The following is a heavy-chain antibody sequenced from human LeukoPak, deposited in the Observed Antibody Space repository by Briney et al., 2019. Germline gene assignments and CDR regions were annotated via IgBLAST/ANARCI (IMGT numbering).Heavy chain of an antibody. V-gene: IGHV3-48*01. CDR3: AKDYYYDSSGFEFDAFDI. D-gene: IGHD3-22*01. CDR1: GFTFSSYG. Sequence: PGGSLRLSCAASGFTFSSYGMNWVRQAPGKGLEWVSYISSSSSTIYYADSVKGRFTISRDNAKNSLYLQMNSMRAEDTAVYYCAKDYYYDSSGFEFDAFDIWGQGTMVTVSS. J-gene: IGHJ3*02. CDR2: ISSSSSTI.